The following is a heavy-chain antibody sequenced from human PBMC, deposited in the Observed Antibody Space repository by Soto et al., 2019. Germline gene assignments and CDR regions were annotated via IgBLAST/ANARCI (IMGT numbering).Heavy chain of an antibody. D-gene: IGHD2-15*01. J-gene: IGHJ4*02. CDR2: IIGVGTDT. V-gene: IGHV3-23*01. Sequence: EVQLLESGGGLAQPGGSLRLSCAASGFSFSNYAMNWVRLAPGKRLEWVSSIIGVGTDTYYADSVRGRFTISRDNSRDTLFLQMNSLRGDDTAIYFCAKGSAGRCIGARCYPFDHGGQGTLVTVSS. CDR1: GFSFSNYA. CDR3: AKGSAGRCIGARCYPFDH.